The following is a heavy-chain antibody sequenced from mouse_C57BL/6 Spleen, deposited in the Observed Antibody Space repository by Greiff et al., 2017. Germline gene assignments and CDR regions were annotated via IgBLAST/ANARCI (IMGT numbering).Heavy chain of an antibody. CDR2: IYPGGGDT. Sequence: QVQLQQSGAELVKPGASVKISCKASGYAFSSYWMNWVKQRPGKGLEWIGQIYPGGGDTNYNGKFKGKATLTADKSSSTAYMQLSSLTSEDSAVYFCAREGLRDYAMDYWGKGTSVTVSS. CDR3: AREGLRDYAMDY. CDR1: GYAFSSYW. D-gene: IGHD3-1*01. V-gene: IGHV1-80*01. J-gene: IGHJ4*01.